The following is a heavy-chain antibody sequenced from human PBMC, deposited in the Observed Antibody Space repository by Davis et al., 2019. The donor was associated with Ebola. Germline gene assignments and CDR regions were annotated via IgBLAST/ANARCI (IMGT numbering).Heavy chain of an antibody. CDR3: ARGLSAADGIEY. Sequence: ASVKVSCKASGYTFTGYYMHWVRQAPGQGLEWMGWINPNSGGTKYAQKFQGRVTVTRDTSINTAYMELSRLRSDDTAVYYCARGLSAADGIEYWGQGTLVTVSS. V-gene: IGHV1-2*02. CDR1: GYTFTGYY. J-gene: IGHJ4*02. CDR2: INPNSGGT. D-gene: IGHD6-13*01.